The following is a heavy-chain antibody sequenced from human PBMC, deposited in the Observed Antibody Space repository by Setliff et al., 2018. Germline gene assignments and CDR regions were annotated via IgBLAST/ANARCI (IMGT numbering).Heavy chain of an antibody. CDR3: AKESANYYYYMDV. CDR1: GFTFSSYS. J-gene: IGHJ6*03. CDR2: IWYDGTNK. V-gene: IGHV3-33*06. Sequence: GGSLRLSCAASGFTFSSYSMHWVRQAPGKGLEWVAVIWYDGTNKYYADSVKGRFTISRDNSKNTLYLQMNSLRAEDTAVYYCAKESANYYYYMDVWGKGTTVTVSS.